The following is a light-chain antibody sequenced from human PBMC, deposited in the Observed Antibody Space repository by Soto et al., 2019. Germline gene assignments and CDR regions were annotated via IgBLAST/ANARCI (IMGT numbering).Light chain of an antibody. CDR3: QQYNNWPPMYT. J-gene: IGKJ2*01. CDR1: QSVSSN. Sequence: EIVMTQSPATLSVSPGERATLSCRSSQSVSSNLAWYQQKPCQAPRLLIYGASTRATGIPARFNGSESGTELNLTISSLQSEDFAVYYCQQYNNWPPMYTFGQGTKLEIK. CDR2: GAS. V-gene: IGKV3-15*01.